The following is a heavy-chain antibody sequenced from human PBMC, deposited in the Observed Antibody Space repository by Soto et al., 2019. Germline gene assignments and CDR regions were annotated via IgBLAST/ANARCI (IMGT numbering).Heavy chain of an antibody. CDR1: SYTFTGYY. CDR2: IKLNTGGT. D-gene: IGHD3-22*01. J-gene: IGHJ4*02. V-gene: IGHV1-2*04. Sequence: ASVKVSCKASSYTFTGYYLHWVRQAPGQGLEWMGWIKLNTGGTNYAQKFQGWVTMTRDTSINTAYMELNSLKSDDTAVYYCARALSRGYYCDFDYWGQGTLVTVSS. CDR3: ARALSRGYYCDFDY.